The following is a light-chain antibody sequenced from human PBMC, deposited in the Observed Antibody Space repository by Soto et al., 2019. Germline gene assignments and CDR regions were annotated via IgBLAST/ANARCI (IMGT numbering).Light chain of an antibody. J-gene: IGLJ2*01. CDR2: GNN. Sequence: QSVLTQPPSASGTPGQRVTISCSGSSSSIGTNTVNWYRQLPGTAPKLLIYGNNQRPSGVPDRFSGSKSGTSASLAISGLQSEDEADYYCAACDGSLNNLLFGGGTKLTVL. CDR3: AACDGSLNNLL. V-gene: IGLV1-44*01. CDR1: SSSIGTNT.